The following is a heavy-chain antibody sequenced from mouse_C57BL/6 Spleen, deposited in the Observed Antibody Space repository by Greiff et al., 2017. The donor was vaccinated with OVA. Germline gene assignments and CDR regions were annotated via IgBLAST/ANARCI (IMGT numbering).Heavy chain of an antibody. CDR3: ARALLPRYFDV. CDR1: GYTFTDYY. CDR2: INPYNGGT. Sequence: EVQLQQSGPVLVKPGASVKMSCKASGYTFTDYYMNWVKQSHGKSLEWIGVINPYNGGTSYNQKFKGKATLTVDKSSSTAYMELNSLTSEDSAVYYCARALLPRYFDVWGTGTTVTFSS. V-gene: IGHV1-19*01. J-gene: IGHJ1*03.